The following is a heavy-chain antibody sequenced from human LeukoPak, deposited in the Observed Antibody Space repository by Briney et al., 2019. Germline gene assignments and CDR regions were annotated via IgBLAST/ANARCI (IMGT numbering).Heavy chain of an antibody. D-gene: IGHD3-3*01. CDR1: GFTFTNYW. CDR2: IKQDRSGK. J-gene: IGHJ4*02. Sequence: TGGSLRLSCAASGFTFTNYWMSWVRQAPGKGLELVANIKQDRSGKYYVDSVKGRFTISRDNAKNSLYLQMNSLRAEDTAVYYCARLREIPVFGVVTKSTSYFDYWGQGTLVTVSS. V-gene: IGHV3-7*01. CDR3: ARLREIPVFGVVTKSTSYFDY.